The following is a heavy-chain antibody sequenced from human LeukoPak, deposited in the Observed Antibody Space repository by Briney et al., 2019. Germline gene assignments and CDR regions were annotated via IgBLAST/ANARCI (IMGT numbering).Heavy chain of an antibody. V-gene: IGHV3-30*18. D-gene: IGHD3-22*01. CDR3: AKALQIYYDSSGSDLDY. CDR1: GFTFSSYG. CDR2: ISYDGSNK. J-gene: IGHJ4*02. Sequence: PGGSLRLSCAASGFTFSSYGMHWVRQAPGKGLEWVAVISYDGSNKYYADSVKGRFTISRDNSKNTLYLQMNSLRAEDTAVYYCAKALQIYYDSSGSDLDYWGQGTLVTVSS.